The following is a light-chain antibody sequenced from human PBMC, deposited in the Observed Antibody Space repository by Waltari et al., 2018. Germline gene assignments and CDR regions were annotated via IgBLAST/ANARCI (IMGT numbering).Light chain of an antibody. V-gene: IGLV1-40*01. J-gene: IGLJ2*01. CDR3: QSYDSSLSGVV. Sequence: QSVLTQPPSVSGAPGQRVTISCTGSSSNIGAGYDVHWYQQLPGTAPKLLICGNSKRPSGVPERVSGSKSGTSASLAITGLQAEDEADYYCQSYDSSLSGVVFGGGTKLTVL. CDR1: SSNIGAGYD. CDR2: GNS.